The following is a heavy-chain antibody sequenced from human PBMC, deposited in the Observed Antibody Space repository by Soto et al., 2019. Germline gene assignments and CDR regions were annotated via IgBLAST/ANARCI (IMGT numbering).Heavy chain of an antibody. CDR3: ARVIAAACIGTTDY. J-gene: IGHJ4*02. Sequence: QVQLVESGGGVVQPGRSLRLSCAASGFSFSSYGMHWVRQAPGKGLEWVAVISYDGSNKYYADSVKGRFTVSRDNSKNTLYLQMNSLRADDTAVYYCARVIAAACIGTTDYGGQGTLVTVSS. CDR1: GFSFSSYG. V-gene: IGHV3-30-3*01. CDR2: ISYDGSNK. D-gene: IGHD6-13*01.